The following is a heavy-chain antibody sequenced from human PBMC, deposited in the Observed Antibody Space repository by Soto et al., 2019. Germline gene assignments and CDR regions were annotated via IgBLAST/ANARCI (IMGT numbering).Heavy chain of an antibody. CDR2: TYFRSKWYK. J-gene: IGHJ4*02. Sequence: SQTLPLTCAISGDSVSSNSVTWNWIRQSPSRGLEWLGRTYFRSKWYKEYAVSVKSRITIDPDTSNNHFSLQLNSVTPEDTAVYYWAMRGSAASTNLFDYWGQGTLVIVSS. CDR3: AMRGSAASTNLFDY. D-gene: IGHD6-25*01. CDR1: GDSVSSNSVT. V-gene: IGHV6-1*01.